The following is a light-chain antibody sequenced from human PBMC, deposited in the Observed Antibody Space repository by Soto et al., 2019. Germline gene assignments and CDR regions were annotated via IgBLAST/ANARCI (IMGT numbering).Light chain of an antibody. Sequence: DLQMTQSPSSLSASIGDRVTITCRASQSIGTILNWYQQKPGKAPKVLIYAASSLQSGVPSRFSGSGSGTEFTLTISSLQPEDFATYYCQQSYYNPSFGQGTRLEIK. CDR2: AAS. CDR3: QQSYYNPS. J-gene: IGKJ5*01. CDR1: QSIGTI. V-gene: IGKV1-39*01.